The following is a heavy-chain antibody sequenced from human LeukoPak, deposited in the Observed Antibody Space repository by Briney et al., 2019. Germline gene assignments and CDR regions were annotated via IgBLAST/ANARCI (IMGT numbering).Heavy chain of an antibody. Sequence: ASVKVSCKASGGTFSSYAISWVRQAPGQGLEWMGWISPYNGNTNYAQRLQGRVTLTTDTSTSTVYMELRSLRSDDTAVYYCARGTVTYDYWGQGTLVTVSS. V-gene: IGHV1-18*01. CDR3: ARGTVTYDY. D-gene: IGHD4-11*01. CDR2: ISPYNGNT. CDR1: GGTFSSYA. J-gene: IGHJ4*02.